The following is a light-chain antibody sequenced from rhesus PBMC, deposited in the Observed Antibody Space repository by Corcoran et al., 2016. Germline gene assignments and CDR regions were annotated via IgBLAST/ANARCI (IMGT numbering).Light chain of an antibody. V-gene: IGKV2-104*02. CDR3: MQALEFPPPS. CDR1: QSLLDSADGNTY. Sequence: DIVMTQTPLSLPVTPGEPASIPCRSSQSLLDSADGNTYLGWYLQKPGQSPHLLIYEVSNRATGVPDRFSGSGSDTEFTLKISRVEAEDVGVYYYMQALEFPPPSFGGGTKVEIK. CDR2: EVS. J-gene: IGKJ4*01.